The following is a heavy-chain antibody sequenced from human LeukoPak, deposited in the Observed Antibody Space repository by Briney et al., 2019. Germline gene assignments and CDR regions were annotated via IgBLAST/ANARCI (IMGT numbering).Heavy chain of an antibody. V-gene: IGHV1-2*02. CDR2: IDPNSGGT. CDR3: ARGYSGSYPWGCDI. D-gene: IGHD1-26*01. J-gene: IGHJ3*02. Sequence: ASVKVSCKASGYTFTGYYMHWVRQAPGQGLEWMGWIDPNSGGTNYAQKFHGRVTMTRDTSISTAYMELSRLRSDDTAVYYCARGYSGSYPWGCDIWGQGTMVTVSS. CDR1: GYTFTGYY.